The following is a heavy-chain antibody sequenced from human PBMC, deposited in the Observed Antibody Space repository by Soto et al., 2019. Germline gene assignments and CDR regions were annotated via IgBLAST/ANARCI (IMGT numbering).Heavy chain of an antibody. V-gene: IGHV3-74*01. CDR1: GFTFSSYW. CDR3: AREEGAAFYYDGMDV. J-gene: IGHJ6*02. Sequence: EVQLVESGGGLVQPGGSLRLSCAASGFTFSSYWMHWVRQVPGKGLVWVSRINSDGRSTSYADSVKGRFTISRDNAKNKLYLHMNSLRAEDTAVYYCAREEGAAFYYDGMDVWGQGTTVTVSS. CDR2: INSDGRST.